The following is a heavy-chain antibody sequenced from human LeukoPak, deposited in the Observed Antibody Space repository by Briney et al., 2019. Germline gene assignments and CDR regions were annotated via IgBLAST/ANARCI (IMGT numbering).Heavy chain of an antibody. CDR2: ISSSGSTI. V-gene: IGHV3-48*03. CDR3: ARETLMTTVTTYPF. Sequence: PGGSLRLSCAASGFTFSSYGMNWVRQAPGKGLEWVSYISSSGSTIYYADSVKGRFTISRDNAKNSLYLQMNSLRAEDTAVYYCARETLMTTVTTYPFWGQGTLVTVSS. J-gene: IGHJ4*02. D-gene: IGHD4-17*01. CDR1: GFTFSSYG.